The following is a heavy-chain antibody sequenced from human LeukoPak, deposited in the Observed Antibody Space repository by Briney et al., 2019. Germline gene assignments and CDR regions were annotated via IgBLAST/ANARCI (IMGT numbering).Heavy chain of an antibody. CDR3: AREGYGVNYYGMDV. Sequence: SETLSLTCTVSGGSISSYYWSWIRQPPGKGLEWIGYINYSGSTKYNPSLKGRVTISIDTSKNQFSLKLSSVTAADTAVYYCAREGYGVNYYGMDVWGRGTTVTVSS. D-gene: IGHD4-17*01. J-gene: IGHJ6*02. V-gene: IGHV4-59*01. CDR1: GGSISSYY. CDR2: INYSGST.